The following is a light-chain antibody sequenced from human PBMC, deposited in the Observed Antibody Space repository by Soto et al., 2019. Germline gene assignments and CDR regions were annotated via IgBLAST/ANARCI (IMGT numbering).Light chain of an antibody. J-gene: IGLJ3*02. CDR3: QSYDNSLRAWV. CDR1: SSNIGADYG. V-gene: IGLV1-40*01. CDR2: GNN. Sequence: HSVLTQPPSVSGAPGQRVTISCTGSSSNIGADYGVHWYQQFPGTAPKLLISGNNNRPSGVPYRFSGSKSGTSASLAITGLLAEDEGDYYCQSYDNSLRAWVFGGGTKLTVL.